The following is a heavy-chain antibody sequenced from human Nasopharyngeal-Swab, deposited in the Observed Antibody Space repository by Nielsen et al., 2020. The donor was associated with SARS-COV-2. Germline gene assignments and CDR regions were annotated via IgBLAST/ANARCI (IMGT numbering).Heavy chain of an antibody. D-gene: IGHD3-22*01. Sequence: ASVNVSYKASGYTFTSYDINWVRQATGQGLEWMGWMNPNSGNTGYAQKFQGRVTMTRNTSISTAYMELSSLRSEDTAVYYCARVGDSSGYYYDDAFDIWGQGTMVTVSS. V-gene: IGHV1-8*01. J-gene: IGHJ3*02. CDR2: MNPNSGNT. CDR1: GYTFTSYD. CDR3: ARVGDSSGYYYDDAFDI.